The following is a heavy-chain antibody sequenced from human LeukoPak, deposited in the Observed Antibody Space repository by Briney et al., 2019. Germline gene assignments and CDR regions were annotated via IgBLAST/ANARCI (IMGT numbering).Heavy chain of an antibody. V-gene: IGHV3-23*01. CDR1: GFTFSSHG. CDR3: AKDDRWLQFCC. D-gene: IGHD5-24*01. Sequence: GGSLRLSCVASGFTFSSHGMNWVRQAPGKGLEGGSGIIPSGHTTYYADSVRGRFTISGDNSRNTVYLQMNSLRAEDTAVYYCAKDDRWLQFCCWGQGTLVTVSA. CDR2: IIPSGHTT. J-gene: IGHJ4*02.